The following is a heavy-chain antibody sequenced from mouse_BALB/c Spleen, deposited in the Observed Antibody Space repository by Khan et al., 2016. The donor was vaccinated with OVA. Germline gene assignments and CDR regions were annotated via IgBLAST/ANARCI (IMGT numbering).Heavy chain of an antibody. J-gene: IGHJ4*01. CDR1: GYSITSNYA. CDR3: ARGNYYGSAMDY. Sequence: VQLKESGPGLVKPSQSLSLTCTVTGYSITSNYAWNWIRQFPGNKLEWMGYISYSGSTSYNPSLKSRISITRDTSKNPFFLQLSSVTTEDTATYYCARGNYYGSAMDYWGQGTSVTVSS. CDR2: ISYSGST. V-gene: IGHV3-2*02. D-gene: IGHD1-1*01.